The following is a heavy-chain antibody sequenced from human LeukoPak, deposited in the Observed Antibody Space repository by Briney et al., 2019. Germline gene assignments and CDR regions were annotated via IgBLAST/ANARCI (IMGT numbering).Heavy chain of an antibody. Sequence: GASVKVSCKASGYTFTSYGISWVRQAPGQGLEWMGWISAYNGNTNYAQKLQGRVTMTTDTSTSTAYMELRSLRSDDTAVYYCAKSAGYSYAYAFDIWGQGTMVTVSS. D-gene: IGHD5-18*01. V-gene: IGHV1-18*01. CDR1: GYTFTSYG. CDR2: ISAYNGNT. CDR3: AKSAGYSYAYAFDI. J-gene: IGHJ3*02.